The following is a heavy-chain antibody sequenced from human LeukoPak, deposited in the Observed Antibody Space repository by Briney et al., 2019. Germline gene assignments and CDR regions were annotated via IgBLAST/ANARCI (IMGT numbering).Heavy chain of an antibody. CDR1: GFTFSSYA. J-gene: IGHJ4*02. Sequence: GGSLRLSCAASGFTFSSYAMSWVRQAPGKGLEWASAISGSGGSTYYADSEKGRFTISRDNSKNTLNLQMNSLRAEDTAVYYCAKVGYDFWSGYYFKHFDYWGQGTLVTVSS. CDR2: ISGSGGST. CDR3: AKVGYDFWSGYYFKHFDY. D-gene: IGHD3-3*01. V-gene: IGHV3-23*01.